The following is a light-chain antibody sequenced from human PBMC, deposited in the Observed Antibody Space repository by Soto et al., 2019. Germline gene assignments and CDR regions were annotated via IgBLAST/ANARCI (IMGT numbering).Light chain of an antibody. CDR2: GAS. CDR3: QQYGSSPWM. V-gene: IGKV3-20*01. Sequence: EIVLTQSPGTLSLSPGERATLSCRASQSVSSSYLAWYQQKPGQSPRLLIYGASIRTTGIPDRFSGSGSGTDFTLTISRLEPEDFAVYYCQQYGSSPWMFGQGTRLEIK. CDR1: QSVSSSY. J-gene: IGKJ5*01.